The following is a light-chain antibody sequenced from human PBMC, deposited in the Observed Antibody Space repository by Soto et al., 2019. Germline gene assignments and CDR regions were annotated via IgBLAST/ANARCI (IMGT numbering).Light chain of an antibody. V-gene: IGKV1-17*03. CDR1: QGITTF. Sequence: DIQMTQSPSAVSASVGDTFTVTCRASQGITTFLAWFRQRPGKVPERLIYGASSLQSGVPSRFSGRGSGTEFTLTISSLQPEDFGTYYCLQHNSYPYTFGPGTRLEIK. CDR2: GAS. J-gene: IGKJ5*01. CDR3: LQHNSYPYT.